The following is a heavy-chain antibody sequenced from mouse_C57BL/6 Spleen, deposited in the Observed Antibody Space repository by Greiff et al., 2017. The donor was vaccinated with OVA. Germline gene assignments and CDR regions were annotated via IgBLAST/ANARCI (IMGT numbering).Heavy chain of an antibody. CDR1: GFTFSDYY. D-gene: IGHD1-2*01. V-gene: IGHV5-16*01. Sequence: EVQLVESEGGLVQPGSSMKLSCTASGFTFSDYYMAWVRQVPEKGLEWVANINYDGSSTYYLDSLKSRFIISRDNAKNILYLQMSSLKSEDTATYYCARSLEDYAMDYWGQGTSVTVSS. CDR2: INYDGSST. J-gene: IGHJ4*01. CDR3: ARSLEDYAMDY.